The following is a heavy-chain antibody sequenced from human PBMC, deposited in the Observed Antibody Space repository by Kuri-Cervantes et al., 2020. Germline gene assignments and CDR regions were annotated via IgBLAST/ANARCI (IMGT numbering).Heavy chain of an antibody. Sequence: GESLKISCAASGFTFSSYSMNWVRQAPGKGLEWVSYISSSSSTIYYADSVKGRFTISRDNAKNSLCLQMNSLRAEDTALYYCARSAGGSSGYYMWYFDLWGRGTLVTVSS. CDR3: ARSAGGSSGYYMWYFDL. CDR2: ISSSSSTI. CDR1: GFTFSSYS. J-gene: IGHJ2*01. V-gene: IGHV3-48*04. D-gene: IGHD3-22*01.